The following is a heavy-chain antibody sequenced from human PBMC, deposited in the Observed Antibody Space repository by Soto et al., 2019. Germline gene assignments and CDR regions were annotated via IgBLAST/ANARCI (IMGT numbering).Heavy chain of an antibody. Sequence: PGGSLRLSCAASGFTFSSYGMHWVRQAPGKGLEWVAVISYGGSNKYYADSVKGRFTISRDNSKNTLYLQMNSLRAEDTAVYYCANLYNWNDYGMDVWGQGTTVTVSS. V-gene: IGHV3-30*18. D-gene: IGHD1-1*01. CDR2: ISYGGSNK. CDR3: ANLYNWNDYGMDV. CDR1: GFTFSSYG. J-gene: IGHJ6*02.